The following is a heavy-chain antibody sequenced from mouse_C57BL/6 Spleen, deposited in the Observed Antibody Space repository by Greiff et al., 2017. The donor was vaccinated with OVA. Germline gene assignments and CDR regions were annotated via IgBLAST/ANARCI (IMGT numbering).Heavy chain of an antibody. Sequence: QVQVQQPGTELVKPGASVKLSCKASGYTFTSYWMHWVKQRPGQGLEWIGNINPSNGGTNYNEKFKSKATLTVDKSSSTAYMQLSSLTSEDSAVYYCARDFITTVVADWYFDGWGTGTTVTVSS. D-gene: IGHD1-1*01. V-gene: IGHV1-53*01. J-gene: IGHJ1*03. CDR3: ARDFITTVVADWYFDG. CDR1: GYTFTSYW. CDR2: INPSNGGT.